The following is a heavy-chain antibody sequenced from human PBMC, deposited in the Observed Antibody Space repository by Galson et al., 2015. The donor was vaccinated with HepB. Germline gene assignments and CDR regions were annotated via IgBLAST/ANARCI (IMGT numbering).Heavy chain of an antibody. Sequence: SVKVSCKASGYTFTRYAVNWVRQAPGQGLEWMGWINTNSGNPTYAQDFTGRFVFSLDTSASTAYLQISSLRAEDTAVYYCARDFSYCSGGVCYSSYFDYWGQGALVTVSS. V-gene: IGHV7-4-1*02. CDR3: ARDFSYCSGGVCYSSYFDY. J-gene: IGHJ4*01. CDR2: INTNSGNP. D-gene: IGHD2-15*01. CDR1: GYTFTRYA.